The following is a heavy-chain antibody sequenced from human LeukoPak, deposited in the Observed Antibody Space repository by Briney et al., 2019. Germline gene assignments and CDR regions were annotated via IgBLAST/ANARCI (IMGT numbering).Heavy chain of an antibody. J-gene: IGHJ4*02. D-gene: IGHD5-18*01. V-gene: IGHV3-53*01. CDR3: ARDSHLWSIDE. CDR1: GFTVRSSY. CDR2: IYSGGSP. Sequence: GGSLRLSCAASGFTVRSSYMSWVRQAPGKGLEWVSVIYSGGSPDYADSAKGRFTISRDNAKNTLSLQMNNLRAEDTGVYYCARDSHLWSIDEWGQGSLVTVSS.